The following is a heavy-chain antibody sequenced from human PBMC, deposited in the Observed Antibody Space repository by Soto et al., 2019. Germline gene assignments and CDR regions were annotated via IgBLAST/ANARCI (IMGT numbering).Heavy chain of an antibody. CDR3: AKDLHWYGMDV. V-gene: IGHV3-23*01. Sequence: EVQLLESGGGLVQPGESLRLSSAASGFTFSDYFMNWVRQAPGKGLEWDSGINKDGGTTQNADFVRGRFTISRDNSRNTLYLQTNSGRAEDTALYYCAKDLHWYGMDVWGQGTTVTVS. D-gene: IGHD1-20*01. CDR2: INKDGGTT. J-gene: IGHJ6*02. CDR1: GFTFSDYF.